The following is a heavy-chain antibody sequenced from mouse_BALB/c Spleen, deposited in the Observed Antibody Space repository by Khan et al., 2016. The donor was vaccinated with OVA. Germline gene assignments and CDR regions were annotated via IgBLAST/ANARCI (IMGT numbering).Heavy chain of an antibody. V-gene: IGHV9-3-1*01. D-gene: IGHD4-1*02. CDR3: ARSNSYWYFDV. CDR2: INTYTGEP. Sequence: QIQLVQSGPELKKPGETVKISCKASGYTFTNYGMNWVKQAPGKGIKWRGWINTYTGEPTYADDFKGRTAFSLETSASIAYLQINNLKNEDTATYFCARSNSYWYFDVWGPGTTVTVSS. CDR1: GYTFTNYG. J-gene: IGHJ1*01.